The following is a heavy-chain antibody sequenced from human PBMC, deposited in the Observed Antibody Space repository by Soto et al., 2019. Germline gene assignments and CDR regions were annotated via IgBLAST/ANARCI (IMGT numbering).Heavy chain of an antibody. CDR2: IKQDGSEK. CDR1: GFTFSSYW. Sequence: PGGSLRLSCAASGFTFSSYWMSWVRQAPGKGLEWVANIKQDGSEKYYVDSVKGRFTISRDNAKDSLYLQMNSLRAEDTAVYYCARAVSGEGYDFWSRENWFDPWGQGTLVTVSS. CDR3: ARAVSGEGYDFWSRENWFDP. V-gene: IGHV3-7*01. J-gene: IGHJ5*02. D-gene: IGHD3-3*01.